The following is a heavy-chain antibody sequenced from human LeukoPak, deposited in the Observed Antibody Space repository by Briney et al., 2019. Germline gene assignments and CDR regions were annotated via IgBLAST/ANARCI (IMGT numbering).Heavy chain of an antibody. J-gene: IGHJ4*02. Sequence: SQTLSLTCAVSGGSISSGGYSWSWIRQPPGKGLEWIGYIYHSGSTYYNPSLKSRVTISVDTSKNQFSLKLSSVTAADTAVYYCARLSSGVIDYWGQGTLVTVSS. CDR3: ARLSSGVIDY. V-gene: IGHV4-30-2*01. CDR1: GGSISSGGYS. D-gene: IGHD3-10*02. CDR2: IYHSGST.